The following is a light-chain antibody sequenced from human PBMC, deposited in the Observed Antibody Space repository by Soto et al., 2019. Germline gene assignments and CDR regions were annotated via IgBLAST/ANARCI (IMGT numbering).Light chain of an antibody. Sequence: PGTLSLSPGERATLSCRASQSVSSSYLAWYQQKPGQAPRLLIYGASSRATGIPDRFSGSGSGTDFTLTISRLEPEDFAVYYCQQYGSSPGTFGQGTKVDIK. CDR3: QQYGSSPGT. V-gene: IGKV3-20*01. CDR2: GAS. J-gene: IGKJ1*01. CDR1: QSVSSSY.